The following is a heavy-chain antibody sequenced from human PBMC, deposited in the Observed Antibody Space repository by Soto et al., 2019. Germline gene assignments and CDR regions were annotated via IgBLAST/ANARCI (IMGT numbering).Heavy chain of an antibody. CDR3: ARRPGYSSGWFDY. CDR1: GGSISSYY. CDR2: IYYSGST. Sequence: QVQLQESGPGLVKPSETLSLTCTVSGGSISSYYWSWIRQPPGKGLEWVGYIYYSGSTNYNPSLKSRVTISVDTSKNQSSLKLNSVTAADTAVYYCARRPGYSSGWFDYWGQGTLVTVSS. J-gene: IGHJ4*02. V-gene: IGHV4-59*08. D-gene: IGHD6-19*01.